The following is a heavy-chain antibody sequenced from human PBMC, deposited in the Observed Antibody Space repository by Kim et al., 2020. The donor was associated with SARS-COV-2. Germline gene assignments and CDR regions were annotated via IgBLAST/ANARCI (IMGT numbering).Heavy chain of an antibody. CDR1: GFTFSSYS. V-gene: IGHV3-21*01. CDR3: ARDSSDSSGYYQGY. Sequence: GGSLRLSCAASGFTFSSYSMNWVRQAPGKGLEWVSSISSSSSYIYYADSVKGRFTISRDNAKNSLYLQMNSLRAEDTAVYYCARDSSDSSGYYQGYWGQGTLVTVSS. J-gene: IGHJ4*02. D-gene: IGHD3-22*01. CDR2: ISSSSSYI.